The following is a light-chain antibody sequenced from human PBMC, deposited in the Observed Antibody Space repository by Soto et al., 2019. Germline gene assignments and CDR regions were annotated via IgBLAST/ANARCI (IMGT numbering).Light chain of an antibody. CDR2: GAS. CDR3: QQYNYWPPEYT. J-gene: IGKJ2*01. V-gene: IGKV3-15*01. Sequence: EILMTQSPATLSVSPGERATLSCRASQSVSSNLAWYQQKPGQAPRLLIYGASTRATGIPAKFSGSGSGTEFTLTISSLQSEDFAVYYCQQYNYWPPEYTFGQGTKLEIK. CDR1: QSVSSN.